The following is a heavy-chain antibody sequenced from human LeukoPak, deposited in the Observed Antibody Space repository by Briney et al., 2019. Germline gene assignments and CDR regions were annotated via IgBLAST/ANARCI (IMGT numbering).Heavy chain of an antibody. CDR3: AREYAWGVNVFDL. CDR1: GFTFSNHG. V-gene: IGHV3-30*03. Sequence: KPGGSLRLSCAASGFTFSNHGMNWVRQAPGKGLEWVAVVADHRFVKYFADSVRGRFTISRDNSKSTLDLQMNSLRVDDTAVYYCAREYAWGVNVFDLWGQGTVVTVSS. D-gene: IGHD3-10*01. CDR2: VADHRFVK. J-gene: IGHJ3*01.